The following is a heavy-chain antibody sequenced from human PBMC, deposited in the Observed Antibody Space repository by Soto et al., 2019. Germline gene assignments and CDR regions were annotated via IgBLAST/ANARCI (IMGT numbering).Heavy chain of an antibody. CDR2: ISYDGSNK. J-gene: IGHJ4*02. CDR1: GFTFSSYA. D-gene: IGHD6-19*01. V-gene: IGHV3-30-3*01. Sequence: GGSLSLSCAASGFTFSSYAMHWVRQAPGKGLEWVAVISYDGSNKYYADSVKGRFTISRDNSKNTLYLQMNSLRAEDTAVYYCARAGLYSSGWYGEDYWGQGTLVTVSS. CDR3: ARAGLYSSGWYGEDY.